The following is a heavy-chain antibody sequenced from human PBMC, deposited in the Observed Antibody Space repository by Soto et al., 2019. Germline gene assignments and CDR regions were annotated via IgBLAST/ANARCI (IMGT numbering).Heavy chain of an antibody. V-gene: IGHV3-30*18. CDR2: ISYDGSNK. J-gene: IGHJ6*02. D-gene: IGHD1-26*01. CDR1: GFTFSSYG. Sequence: VQLVESGGGVVQPGRSLRLSCAASGFTFSSYGMHWVRQAPGKGLEWVALISYDGSNKYYADSVKGRFTISRDNSKNTLYLQMNSLRAGDTAVYYCAKDRLRGGFLTTATTNGMDVWGQGTTVTVSS. CDR3: AKDRLRGGFLTTATTNGMDV.